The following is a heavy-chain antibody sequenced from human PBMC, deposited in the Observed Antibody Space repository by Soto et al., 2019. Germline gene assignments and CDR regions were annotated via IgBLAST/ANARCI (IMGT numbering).Heavy chain of an antibody. CDR2: ISYDGSNK. Sequence: QVQLVESGGGVVQPGRSLRLSCAASGFTFSSYGMHWVRQAPGKGLEWVAVISYDGSNKYYADSVKGRFTISRDNSKNTLYLQMNSLRAEDTAVYYCAKDRIRDYYYYYGMDVWGQGTTVTVSS. CDR3: AKDRIRDYYYYYGMDV. CDR1: GFTFSSYG. J-gene: IGHJ6*02. D-gene: IGHD2-15*01. V-gene: IGHV3-30*18.